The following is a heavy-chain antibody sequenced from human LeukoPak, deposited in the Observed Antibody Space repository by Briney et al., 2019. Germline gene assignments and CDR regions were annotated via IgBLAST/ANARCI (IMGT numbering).Heavy chain of an antibody. J-gene: IGHJ4*02. D-gene: IGHD3-22*01. CDR2: MIPIFGIA. CDR3: ASDGVDYYDSSGSSQFDY. CDR1: GYTFTSYG. Sequence: GASVKVSCKASGYTFTSYGISWVRRAPGQGLEWRGRMIPIFGIANYAQKFQGRVTITADKSTSTAYMELSSLRSEDTAVYYCASDGVDYYDSSGSSQFDYWGQGTLVTVSS. V-gene: IGHV1-69*04.